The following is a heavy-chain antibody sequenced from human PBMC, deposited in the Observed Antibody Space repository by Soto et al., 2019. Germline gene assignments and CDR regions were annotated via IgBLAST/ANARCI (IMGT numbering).Heavy chain of an antibody. CDR1: GFTFSSYA. V-gene: IGHV3-30-3*01. CDR2: ISYDGSNK. Sequence: VQLVESGGGVVQPGRSLRLSCAASGFTFSSYAMHWVRQAPGKGLEWVAVISYDGSNKYYADSVKGRFTISRDNSKNTLYLQMNSLRAEDTAVYYCARDFYTYFDLWGRGTLVTVSS. CDR3: ARDFYTYFDL. D-gene: IGHD2-2*02. J-gene: IGHJ2*01.